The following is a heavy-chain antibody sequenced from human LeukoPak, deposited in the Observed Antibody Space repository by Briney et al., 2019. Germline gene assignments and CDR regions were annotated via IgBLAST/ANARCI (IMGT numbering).Heavy chain of an antibody. D-gene: IGHD4-17*01. V-gene: IGHV3-20*04. Sequence: PGGSLRLFCAASGFTFDDYGMSWVRQAPGKGLEWVSGINWNGGSTGYADSVKGRFTISRDNAKNSLYLQMNSLRAEDTALYYCARVDGDYGDNWFDPWGQGTLVTVSS. J-gene: IGHJ5*02. CDR1: GFTFDDYG. CDR3: ARVDGDYGDNWFDP. CDR2: INWNGGST.